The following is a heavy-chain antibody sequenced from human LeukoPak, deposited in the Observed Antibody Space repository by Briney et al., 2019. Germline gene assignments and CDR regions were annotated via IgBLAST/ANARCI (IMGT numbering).Heavy chain of an antibody. D-gene: IGHD6-6*01. CDR1: GYTFSSYT. Sequence: ASVKVSCKASGYTFSSYTINWVRQAPGQGLEWMGWINTNTGNPTYAQGFTGRFVFSLDTSGSTTFLQISSLKAEDTAVYYCARETGPEHRITARPEGDYWGQGALVTVSS. CDR3: ARETGPEHRITARPEGDY. V-gene: IGHV7-4-1*02. J-gene: IGHJ4*02. CDR2: INTNTGNP.